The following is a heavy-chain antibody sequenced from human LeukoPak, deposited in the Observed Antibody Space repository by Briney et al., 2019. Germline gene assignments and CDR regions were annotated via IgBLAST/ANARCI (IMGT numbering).Heavy chain of an antibody. CDR3: ARGLVGATSWFYY. CDR1: GFTFSSYA. J-gene: IGHJ4*02. V-gene: IGHV3-30-3*01. Sequence: PGGSLRLSCAASGFTFSSYAMHWVRQAPGKGLEWVAVISYDGSNKYYADSVKGRFTISRDNSKNSLYLQMNSLRAEDTAVYYCARGLVGATSWFYYWGQGTLVTVSS. D-gene: IGHD1-26*01. CDR2: ISYDGSNK.